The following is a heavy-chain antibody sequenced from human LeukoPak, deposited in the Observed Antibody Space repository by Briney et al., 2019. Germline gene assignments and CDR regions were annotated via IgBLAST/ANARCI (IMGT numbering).Heavy chain of an antibody. Sequence: ASVNVSCKVSVYTLTELSMRWGRQAPGKGLEWMGGFDPEDGETIYAQKFQGRVTMTEDTSTDTAYMELSSLRDEDTAVYYCATEDYRGGWRYLFDYWGQGTLVTVSS. V-gene: IGHV1-24*01. D-gene: IGHD2-21*01. J-gene: IGHJ4*02. CDR1: VYTLTELS. CDR3: ATEDYRGGWRYLFDY. CDR2: FDPEDGET.